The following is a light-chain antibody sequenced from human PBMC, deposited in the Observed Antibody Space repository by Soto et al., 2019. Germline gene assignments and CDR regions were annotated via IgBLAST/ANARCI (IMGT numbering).Light chain of an antibody. CDR3: KQYNSYPL. V-gene: IGKV1-5*01. J-gene: IGKJ3*01. Sequence: DIQMTQSHSTLSASVGDRVTITCRASQSISSGLAWYQQKPGKAPKLLIYDASSLESGVPARFSGSGSGTEFTLTISSLQPDDFATYYCKQYNSYPLFGPGTKVDIK. CDR1: QSISSG. CDR2: DAS.